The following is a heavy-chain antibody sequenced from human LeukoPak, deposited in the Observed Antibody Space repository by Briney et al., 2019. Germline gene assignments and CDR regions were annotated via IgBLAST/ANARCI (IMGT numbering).Heavy chain of an antibody. V-gene: IGHV4-59*01. CDR2: IYDSGST. D-gene: IGHD2/OR15-2a*01. Sequence: SETLSLICSVSGGSMTNLYWTWIRQPPGKGLEWIGDIYDSGSTRYNTSLESRVTISVDTSKNQFSLKLSSVNAAGTAVYYCAKGGSTNFYYGDVWGQGTTVTVSS. J-gene: IGHJ6*02. CDR3: AKGGSTNFYYGDV. CDR1: GGSMTNLY.